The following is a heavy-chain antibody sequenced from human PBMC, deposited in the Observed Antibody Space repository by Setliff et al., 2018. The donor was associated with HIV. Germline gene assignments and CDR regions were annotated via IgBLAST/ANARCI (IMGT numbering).Heavy chain of an antibody. V-gene: IGHV3-13*01. J-gene: IGHJ3*02. CDR2: IGAAGGT. CDR3: ARGGLYYDSSDKGDAFDI. CDR1: GFTFSNYG. Sequence: PGGSLRLSCAASGFTFSNYGMHWVRQAAGKGLEWVSVIGAAGGTYYPGSVKGRFTISRENAKNSLYLQMNSLRAGDTAVYYCARGGLYYDSSDKGDAFDIWGQGTMVTVSS. D-gene: IGHD3-22*01.